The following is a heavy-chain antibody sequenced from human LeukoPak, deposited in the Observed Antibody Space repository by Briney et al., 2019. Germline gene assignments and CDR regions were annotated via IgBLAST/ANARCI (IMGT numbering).Heavy chain of an antibody. D-gene: IGHD3-22*01. CDR2: IYYSGST. CDR1: GGSISSYY. J-gene: IGHJ6*02. CDR3: ARSADSSGYSRSFYYYGMDV. V-gene: IGHV4-59*08. Sequence: PSETLSLTCTVSGGSISSYYWSWIRQPPGKGLEWLGYIYYSGSTNYNPSLKSRVTISVDTSKNQFSLKLSSVTAADTAVYYCARSADSSGYSRSFYYYGMDVWGQGTTVTVSS.